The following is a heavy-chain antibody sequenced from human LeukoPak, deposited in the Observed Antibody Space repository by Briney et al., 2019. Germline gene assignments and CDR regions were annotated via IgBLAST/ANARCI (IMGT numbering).Heavy chain of an antibody. CDR1: GFSLSSYA. V-gene: IGHV3-23*01. CDR2: ISGSGGTT. Sequence: GGSLRLSCAASGFSLSSYAMSWVRQAPGKGLEWGSRISGSGGTTYYADSVKGRFTISRDNSKNMLYLQVSSLRAEDTAIYYCAKDRGNYYDTPRFDPWGQGTLVTVSS. J-gene: IGHJ5*02. D-gene: IGHD3-22*01. CDR3: AKDRGNYYDTPRFDP.